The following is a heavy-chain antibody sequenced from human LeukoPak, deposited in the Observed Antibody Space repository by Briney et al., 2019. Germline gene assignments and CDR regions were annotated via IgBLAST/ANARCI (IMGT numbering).Heavy chain of an antibody. Sequence: GPSVKVSCKALGYTFTSYHIYWVPHAPGQGLEWRGIINPSGGSTGSTQKFQGRVTMTWDTPTSTVYMELSSLRSEDTALYYCARVGGGLDYWGQGTLVTVSS. CDR1: GYTFTSYH. J-gene: IGHJ4*02. V-gene: IGHV1-46*01. CDR2: INPSGGST. D-gene: IGHD3-16*01. CDR3: ARVGGGLDY.